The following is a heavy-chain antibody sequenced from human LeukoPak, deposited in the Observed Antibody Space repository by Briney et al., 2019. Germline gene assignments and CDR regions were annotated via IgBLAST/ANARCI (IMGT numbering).Heavy chain of an antibody. J-gene: IGHJ4*02. V-gene: IGHV3-23*01. CDR3: TTDPATVTSVGNY. CDR2: ISGSGGST. Sequence: GGSLRLSCAASGFTFSSYAMSWVRQAPGKGLEWVSAISGSGGSTYYADSVKGRFTISRDNSKNTLYLQMNSLKTEDTAVYYCTTDPATVTSVGNYWGQGTLVTVSS. D-gene: IGHD4-17*01. CDR1: GFTFSSYA.